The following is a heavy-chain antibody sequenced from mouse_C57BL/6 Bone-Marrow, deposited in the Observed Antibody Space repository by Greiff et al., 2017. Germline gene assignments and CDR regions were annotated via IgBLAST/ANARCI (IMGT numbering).Heavy chain of an antibody. D-gene: IGHD3-2*02. V-gene: IGHV1-22*01. Sequence: EVQLQQSGPELVKLGASVKMSCKASGYTFTDYNMHWVKQSHGKSLEWIGYINPNNGGTSYNQKFKGKATLTVNKSSSTAYMELRSLTSEDSAVYYCASSSGYGGAMDYWGQGTSVTVSS. J-gene: IGHJ4*01. CDR3: ASSSGYGGAMDY. CDR2: INPNNGGT. CDR1: GYTFTDYN.